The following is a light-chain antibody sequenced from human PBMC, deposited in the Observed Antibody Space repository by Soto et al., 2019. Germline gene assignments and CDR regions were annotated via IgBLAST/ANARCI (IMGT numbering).Light chain of an antibody. CDR3: QQANSFPIT. V-gene: IGKV1-12*01. CDR2: ASS. Sequence: DIQMTQSPSSVSASVGDRVTITCRASQDILSCLAWYQQKPGEAPRLLIYASSNLQSGVPSRFSGSGSGTVFTLTISSLQPEDFSTYYCQQANSFPITFGPGTRLDIK. CDR1: QDILSC. J-gene: IGKJ3*01.